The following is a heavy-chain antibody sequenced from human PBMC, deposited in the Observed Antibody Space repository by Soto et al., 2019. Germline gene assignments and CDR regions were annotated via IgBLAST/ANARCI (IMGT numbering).Heavy chain of an antibody. J-gene: IGHJ6*02. CDR3: ARGSDGSGSFYYYGMDV. D-gene: IGHD3-10*01. CDR1: GFTFSSYA. CDR2: ISYDGSNK. V-gene: IGHV3-30-3*01. Sequence: GGSLRLSCAASGFTFSSYAMHWVRQAPGKGLEWVAVISYDGSNKYYADSVKGRFTISRDNSKNTLYLQMNSLRAEDTAVYYCARGSDGSGSFYYYGMDVWGQGTTVTVSS.